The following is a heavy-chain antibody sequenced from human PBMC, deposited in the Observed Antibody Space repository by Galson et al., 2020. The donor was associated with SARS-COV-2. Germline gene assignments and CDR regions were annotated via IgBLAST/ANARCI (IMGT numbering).Heavy chain of an antibody. Sequence: GESLKISCDASGFTFSDYWMSWLRQAPGKGTEWVANINQDGSEMYFLDSVKGRFTISRDNAKNSLFLQMNSLRAEDTAVYSCAKDASGWSAHWGQGTLVTVSS. CDR3: AKDASGWSAH. CDR1: GFTFSDYW. J-gene: IGHJ4*02. D-gene: IGHD6-19*01. V-gene: IGHV3-7*04. CDR2: INQDGSEM.